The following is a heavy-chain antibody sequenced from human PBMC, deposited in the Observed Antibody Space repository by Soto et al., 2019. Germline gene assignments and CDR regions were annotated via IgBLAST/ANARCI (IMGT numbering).Heavy chain of an antibody. D-gene: IGHD1-1*01. CDR3: ARGGKERFRGSGMDV. CDR1: GGTFSSYA. J-gene: IGHJ6*02. CDR2: IISIFGTA. V-gene: IGHV1-69*01. Sequence: QVQLVQSGAEVKKPGTSVKVSCKVSGGTFSSYAISWVRQAPGQGLEWMGEIISIFGTAMYAQKFQGRVTISADESASTAYMELSGLRSDDTAVYYCARGGKERFRGSGMDVWGQGTTVTVSS.